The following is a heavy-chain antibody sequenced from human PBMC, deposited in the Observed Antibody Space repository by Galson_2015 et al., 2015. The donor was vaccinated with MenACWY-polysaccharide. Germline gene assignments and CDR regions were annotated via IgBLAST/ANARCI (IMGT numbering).Heavy chain of an antibody. D-gene: IGHD1-26*01. CDR3: ARVEKYSGSFYILY. CDR1: DYSIRSGYL. CDR2: ILHSGTT. V-gene: IGHV4-38-2*01. J-gene: IGHJ4*02. Sequence: ETLSLTCAVSDYSIRSGYLWGWIRQPPGKGLEWIASILHSGTTYYNPSLKSRVTISVDTSKNQFSLKLSSVTAADTAVYYCARVEKYSGSFYILYWGQGTLVTVSS.